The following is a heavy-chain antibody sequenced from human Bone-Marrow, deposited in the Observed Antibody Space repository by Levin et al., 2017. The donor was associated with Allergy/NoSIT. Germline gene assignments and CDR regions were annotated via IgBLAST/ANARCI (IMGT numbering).Heavy chain of an antibody. J-gene: IGHJ1*01. CDR2: ISYDGSNK. V-gene: IGHV3-30-3*01. D-gene: IGHD6-19*01. CDR1: GFTFSSYA. CDR3: ARDNGGHSSGYYFQH. Sequence: GGSLRLSCAASGFTFSSYAMHWVRQAPGKGLEWVAVISYDGSNKYYADSVKGRFTISRDNSKNTLYLQMNSLRAEDTAVYYCARDNGGHSSGYYFQHWGQGTLVTVSS.